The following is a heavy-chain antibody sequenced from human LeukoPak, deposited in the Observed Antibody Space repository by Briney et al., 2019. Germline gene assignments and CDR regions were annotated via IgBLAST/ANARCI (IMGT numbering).Heavy chain of an antibody. CDR2: IWYDGSKK. D-gene: IGHD2-21*01. V-gene: IGHV3-33*08. J-gene: IGHJ5*02. Sequence: GGSLRLSCAASGFTFSSHGMNWVRQAPGKGLEWVAVIWYDGSKKYYVDPVKGRFTISRDNSKNTVDLQMNSLRVEDTAVYYCARLLGSALDPWGQGTLVTVST. CDR1: GFTFSSHG. CDR3: ARLLGSALDP.